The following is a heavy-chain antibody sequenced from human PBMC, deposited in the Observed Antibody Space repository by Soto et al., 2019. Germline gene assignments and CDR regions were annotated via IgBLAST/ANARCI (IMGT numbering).Heavy chain of an antibody. V-gene: IGHV3-9*01. CDR3: VKDSYADFHRVLSTAEYFFDY. CDR2: ITWSSGKI. Sequence: GGSLRLSCTASGFTFDDYAIHWVRQGPGRGLEWVSGITWSSGKIAYADSVKGRFTIARDDDNNSLYLQMNSLRPEDTALYYCVKDSYADFHRVLSTAEYFFDYWGHGTLVTVSS. J-gene: IGHJ4*01. CDR1: GFTFDDYA. D-gene: IGHD2-15*01.